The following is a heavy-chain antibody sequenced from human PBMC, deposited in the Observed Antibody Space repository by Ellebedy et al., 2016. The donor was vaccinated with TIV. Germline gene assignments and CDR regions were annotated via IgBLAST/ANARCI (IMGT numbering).Heavy chain of an antibody. CDR2: INSDGSST. Sequence: GESLKISCAASGFTFSSYWMHWVRQAPGKGLVWVSRINSDGSSTSYADSVKGRFTISRDNAKNTLYLQMNSLRAEDTAVYYCARGGDKGDWFDPWGQGTLVTVSS. D-gene: IGHD2-21*02. J-gene: IGHJ5*02. V-gene: IGHV3-74*01. CDR3: ARGGDKGDWFDP. CDR1: GFTFSSYW.